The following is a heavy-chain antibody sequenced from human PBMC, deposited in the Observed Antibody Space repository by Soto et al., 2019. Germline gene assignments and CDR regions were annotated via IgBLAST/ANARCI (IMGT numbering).Heavy chain of an antibody. Sequence: LVESGGGLVKPGGSLRLSCTASGFSFTNAWMSWVRQAPGKGLEWVARIKTKSDGATTDYAAPVNGRFSISRDDSKHTLFLQMDSLQTEDTAVYYCATTSIGLYFDHWGQGTLVAVSS. CDR1: GFSFTNAW. V-gene: IGHV3-15*01. CDR2: IKTKSDGATT. CDR3: ATTSIGLYFDH. J-gene: IGHJ4*02. D-gene: IGHD3-3*01.